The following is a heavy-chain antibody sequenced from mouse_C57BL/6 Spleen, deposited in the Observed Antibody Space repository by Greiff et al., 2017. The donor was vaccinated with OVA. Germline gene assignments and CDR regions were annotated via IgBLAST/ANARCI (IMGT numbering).Heavy chain of an antibody. CDR2: IYPRSGNT. CDR3: ARDPLSTGLYYFDY. V-gene: IGHV1-81*01. J-gene: IGHJ2*01. Sequence: QVQLKESGAELARPGASVKLSCKASGYTFTSYGISWVKQRTGQGLEWIGEIYPRSGNTYYNEKFKGKATLTADKSSSTAYMELRSLTSKDSAVDFCARDPLSTGLYYFDYWGQGTTLTVSS. CDR1: GYTFTSYG. D-gene: IGHD3-3*01.